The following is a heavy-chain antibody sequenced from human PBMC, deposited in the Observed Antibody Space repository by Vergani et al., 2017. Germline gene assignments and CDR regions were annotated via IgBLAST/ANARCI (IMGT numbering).Heavy chain of an antibody. CDR1: GFTFSSYS. V-gene: IGHV3-21*01. CDR3: ARDGGGLLWFGRPLHNMDV. D-gene: IGHD3-10*01. CDR2: ISSSSSYI. J-gene: IGHJ6*02. Sequence: EVQLVESGGGLVKPGGSLRLSCAASGFTFSSYSMNWVRQAPGKGLEWVSSISSSSSYIYYADSVKGRFTISRDNAKNSLYLQMNSLRAEDTAVYYCARDGGGLLWFGRPLHNMDVWGQGP.